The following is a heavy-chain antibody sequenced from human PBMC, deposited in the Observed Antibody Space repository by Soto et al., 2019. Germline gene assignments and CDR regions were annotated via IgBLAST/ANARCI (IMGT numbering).Heavy chain of an antibody. CDR2: ISTSGGST. J-gene: IGHJ4*02. V-gene: IGHV3-23*01. CDR3: AKGVAIQLWSSFDY. D-gene: IGHD5-18*01. CDR1: GFTFSSCA. Sequence: EVQLLESGGGLVQPGGSLRLSCAASGFTFSSCAMSWVRQTPGKGLEWVSIISTSGGSTYYAGSVRGRFTISRDNSKNTLYLQMNSLRAEDTAVYYCAKGVAIQLWSSFDYWGQGTLVTVSS.